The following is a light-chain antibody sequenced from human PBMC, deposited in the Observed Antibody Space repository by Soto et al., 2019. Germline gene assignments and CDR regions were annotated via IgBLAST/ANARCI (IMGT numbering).Light chain of an antibody. Sequence: EIVLTQSPGTLSLSPLDRATLSCRATQSVSSSYLAWYQQKPGQAPRLLIYGASSRATGIPDRFSGSGSGTDFTLTITRLEPEDFAVYYCQQYGSWTFGQGTKVDIK. J-gene: IGKJ1*01. CDR1: QSVSSSY. V-gene: IGKV3-20*01. CDR3: QQYGSWT. CDR2: GAS.